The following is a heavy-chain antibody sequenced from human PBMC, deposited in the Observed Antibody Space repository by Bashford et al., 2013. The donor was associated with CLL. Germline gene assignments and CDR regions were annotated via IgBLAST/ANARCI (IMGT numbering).Heavy chain of an antibody. D-gene: IGHD2-2*01. V-gene: IGHV4-61*02. Sequence: SETLSLTCTVSGGSISSGTYYWSWIRQPAGKGLEWIGRIYTSGTTNYNPSLKSRVTISVDTSKNQFSLRLTSVTAADTAVYYCAGLGTSWYGGWFDPWGQGTLVTVSS. J-gene: IGHJ5*02. CDR2: IYTSGTT. CDR1: GGSISSGTYY. CDR3: AGLGTSWYGGWFDP.